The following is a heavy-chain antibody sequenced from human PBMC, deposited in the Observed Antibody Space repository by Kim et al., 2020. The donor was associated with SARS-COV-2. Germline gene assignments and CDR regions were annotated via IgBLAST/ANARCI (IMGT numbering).Heavy chain of an antibody. CDR3: ARHGAIDYGDALDY. D-gene: IGHD4-17*01. V-gene: IGHV5-51*01. J-gene: IGHJ4*02. Sequence: IPAFQGQVTISADKSISTAYLQWSSLKASDTAMYYCARHGAIDYGDALDYWGQGTLVTVSS.